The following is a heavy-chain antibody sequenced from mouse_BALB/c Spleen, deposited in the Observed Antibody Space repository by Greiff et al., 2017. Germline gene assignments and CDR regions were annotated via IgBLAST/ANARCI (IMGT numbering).Heavy chain of an antibody. Sequence: QVQLQQPGAELVKPGASVKLSCKASGYTFTSYYMYWVKQRPGQGLEWIGGINPSNGGTNFNEKFKSKATLTVDKSSSTAYIQLSSLTSEDSAVYYCTFYYDYEAAVFAYWGQGTLVTVSA. CDR3: TFYYDYEAAVFAY. CDR2: INPSNGGT. CDR1: GYTFTSYY. V-gene: IGHV1S81*02. J-gene: IGHJ3*01. D-gene: IGHD2-4*01.